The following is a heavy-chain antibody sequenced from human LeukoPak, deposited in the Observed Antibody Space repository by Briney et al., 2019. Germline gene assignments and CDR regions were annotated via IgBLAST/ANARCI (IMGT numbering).Heavy chain of an antibody. Sequence: GGSLRLSCAASGFTFSRYTMNWVRQAPGKGLEWVSSISTSSIYIYYADSVKGRFTISRDNAKNSLYLQMNSLRAEDTAVYYCARMYSSSSPFDYWGQGTLVTVSS. D-gene: IGHD6-6*01. V-gene: IGHV3-21*01. J-gene: IGHJ4*02. CDR1: GFTFSRYT. CDR3: ARMYSSSSPFDY. CDR2: ISTSSIYI.